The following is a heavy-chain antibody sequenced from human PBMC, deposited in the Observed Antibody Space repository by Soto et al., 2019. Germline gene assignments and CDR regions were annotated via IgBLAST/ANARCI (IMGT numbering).Heavy chain of an antibody. J-gene: IGHJ4*02. CDR3: ASSSSWYVVEYY. CDR1: GFTCSSYA. Sequence: GSLRRSCAASGFTCSSYAMHWVRQAPGKGLEWVAVISYDGSNKYYADSVKGRFTISRDNSKNTLYLQMNSLRAEDTAVYYCASSSSWYVVEYYWGQGTLGTAPQ. CDR2: ISYDGSNK. D-gene: IGHD6-13*01. V-gene: IGHV3-30-3*01.